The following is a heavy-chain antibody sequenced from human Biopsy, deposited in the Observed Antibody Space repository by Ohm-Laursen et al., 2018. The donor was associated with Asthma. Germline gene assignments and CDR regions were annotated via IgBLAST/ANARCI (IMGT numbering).Heavy chain of an antibody. CDR2: IKHDGTEK. CDR1: GFTFGDYW. CDR3: ARTFHFWSPYHAEHYQL. V-gene: IGHV3-7*01. D-gene: IGHD3-3*02. J-gene: IGHJ1*01. Sequence: GSLRLSCSASGFTFGDYWMSWVRQVPGKGLEWVANIKHDGTEKNRVDSLKGRFTISRDNAKNSLYLQMNSLRAEDTAVYYCARTFHFWSPYHAEHYQLWGQGTLVTVPS.